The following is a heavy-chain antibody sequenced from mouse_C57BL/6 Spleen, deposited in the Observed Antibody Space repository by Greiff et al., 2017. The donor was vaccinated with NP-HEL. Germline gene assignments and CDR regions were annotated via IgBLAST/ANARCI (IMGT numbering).Heavy chain of an antibody. Sequence: VQLQQPGAELVRPGTSVKLSCKASGYTFTSYWMHWVKQRPGQGLEWIGVIDPSDSYTNYNQKFKGKATLTVDTSSSTAYMQLSSLTSEDSAVYYCARRTTVYYFDYWGQGTTLTVSS. J-gene: IGHJ2*01. CDR3: ARRTTVYYFDY. D-gene: IGHD1-1*01. CDR1: GYTFTSYW. CDR2: IDPSDSYT. V-gene: IGHV1-59*01.